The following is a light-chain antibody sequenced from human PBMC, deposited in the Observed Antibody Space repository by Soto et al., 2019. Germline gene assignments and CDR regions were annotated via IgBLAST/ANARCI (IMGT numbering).Light chain of an antibody. CDR1: ESISRH. J-gene: IGKJ5*01. CDR3: QQDYSTLAT. Sequence: DIQVSQSPSSLSASVGDRVTITCRAAESISRHLNWYQQKPGRAPDLLIYAASTLQNGVPSRFTGSGSGTEFTLTITGLQLEDFATYYCQQDYSTLATFCQGTRLEIK. V-gene: IGKV1-39*01. CDR2: AAS.